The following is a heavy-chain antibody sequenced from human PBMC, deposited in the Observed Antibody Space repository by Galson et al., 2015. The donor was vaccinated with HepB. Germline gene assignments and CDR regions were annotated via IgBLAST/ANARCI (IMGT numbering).Heavy chain of an antibody. D-gene: IGHD6-19*01. J-gene: IGHJ4*02. CDR3: ARQGVPVAASDY. Sequence: QSGAEVKKPGESLRISCRGFGYSFTSYWVGWVRQMPGKGLEWMGIIFPGDSDTRYSPSFQGQVTMSADKSISTAYLEWSSLKASDTAMYYCARQGVPVAASDYWGQGTLVTVSS. CDR1: GYSFTSYW. CDR2: IFPGDSDT. V-gene: IGHV5-51*01.